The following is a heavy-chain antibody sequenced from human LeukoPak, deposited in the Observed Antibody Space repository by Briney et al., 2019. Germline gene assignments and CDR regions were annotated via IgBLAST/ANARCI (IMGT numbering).Heavy chain of an antibody. J-gene: IGHJ4*02. CDR1: GFSFNTYT. CDR3: VRGSYGAYDY. CDR2: ISSDSSYI. Sequence: GGSLRLSCAASGFSFNTYTMNWVRQAPGKGLEWVSSISSDSSYIYYADAVHGRFTVSRDNAKYSLYLQMNSLRAEGTAVYYCVRGSYGAYDYWGQGSLVTVSS. V-gene: IGHV3-21*01. D-gene: IGHD4-17*01.